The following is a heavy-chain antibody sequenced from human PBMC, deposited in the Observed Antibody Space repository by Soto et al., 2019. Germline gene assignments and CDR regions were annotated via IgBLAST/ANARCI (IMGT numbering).Heavy chain of an antibody. J-gene: IGHJ4*02. D-gene: IGHD6-19*01. Sequence: QPGGSLRLSCAASGFTFGGYAMHWVRQASGKGLEWVGHIRSKTNSYATAYAESVKGRFTISRDDSMNTAYLQINSLKTEATAVYFCTRQTDAVQWLVVPTYYNFDYLGQGTQVTVSS. CDR1: GFTFGGYA. CDR2: IRSKTNSYAT. CDR3: TRQTDAVQWLVVPTYYNFDY. V-gene: IGHV3-73*01.